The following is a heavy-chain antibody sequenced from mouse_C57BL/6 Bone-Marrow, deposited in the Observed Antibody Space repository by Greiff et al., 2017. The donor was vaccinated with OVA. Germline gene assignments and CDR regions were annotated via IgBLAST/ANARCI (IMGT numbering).Heavy chain of an antibody. Sequence: EVQLVESGGGLVQPGGSMKLSCAASGFTFSDAWMDWVRQSPEKGLEWVAEIRNKANNHATYYAESVKGRFTISRDDSKSSVYLQMNSLRAEDTGIYYCTWGRDYDKDYWGQGTTLTVSS. CDR3: TWGRDYDKDY. CDR2: IRNKANNHAT. CDR1: GFTFSDAW. J-gene: IGHJ2*01. V-gene: IGHV6-6*01. D-gene: IGHD2-4*01.